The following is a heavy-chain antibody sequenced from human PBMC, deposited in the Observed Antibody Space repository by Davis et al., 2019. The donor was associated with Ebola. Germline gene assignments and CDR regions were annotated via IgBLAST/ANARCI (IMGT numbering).Heavy chain of an antibody. CDR2: IKQDGSEK. CDR1: GFTFSSYW. Sequence: GESLKISCAASGFTFSSYWMSWVRQAPGKGLEWVANIKQDGSEKYYVDSVKGRFTISRDNAKNSQYLQMNSLRAEDTAVYYCARGPNFYDSGFFEYWGQGILVTVSS. J-gene: IGHJ4*02. CDR3: ARGPNFYDSGFFEY. D-gene: IGHD3-22*01. V-gene: IGHV3-7*03.